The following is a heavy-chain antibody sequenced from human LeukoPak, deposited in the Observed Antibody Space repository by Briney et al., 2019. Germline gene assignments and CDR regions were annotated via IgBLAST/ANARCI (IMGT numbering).Heavy chain of an antibody. CDR1: GFTFSTYG. V-gene: IGHV3-33*08. J-gene: IGHJ3*02. CDR2: IWFDGIRK. D-gene: IGHD3-22*01. Sequence: PGGSLRLSCAGSGFTFSTYGMHWVRQVPGKGLEWVAAIWFDGIRKYYADSVKGRLTISRDNSKNTLYLQMNSLRAEDTAVYYCARDLEDSSPFGAFDMWGQGTMVTVSS. CDR3: ARDLEDSSPFGAFDM.